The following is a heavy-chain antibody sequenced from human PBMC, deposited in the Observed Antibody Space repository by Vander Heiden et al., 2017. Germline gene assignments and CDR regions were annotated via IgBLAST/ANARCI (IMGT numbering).Heavy chain of an antibody. CDR1: GGSISSYY. CDR2: IYYSGST. Sequence: ETLSLTCTVSGGSISSYYWSWIRQPPGKGLEWIGYIYYSGSTNYNPSLKSRVTIAVDTSKNQFSLKLSSVTAADTAVYYCARGPDLYYYYGMDVWGQGTTVTVSS. V-gene: IGHV4-59*01. CDR3: ARGPDLYYYYGMDV. J-gene: IGHJ6*02.